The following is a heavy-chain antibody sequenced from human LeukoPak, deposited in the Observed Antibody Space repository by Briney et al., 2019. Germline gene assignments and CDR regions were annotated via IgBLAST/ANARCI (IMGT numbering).Heavy chain of an antibody. CDR2: XXXXSGNT. CDR3: ARAQRYCAGTSCYAPVAY. V-gene: IGHV1-8*01. D-gene: IGHD2-2*01. Sequence: AXXXGLXWMGXXXXXSGNTDYAPKFHGRVTMTRNTSITTAYMELSSLRSEDTAVFYCARAQRYCAGTSCYAPVAYWGQGTLVTVSS. J-gene: IGHJ4*02.